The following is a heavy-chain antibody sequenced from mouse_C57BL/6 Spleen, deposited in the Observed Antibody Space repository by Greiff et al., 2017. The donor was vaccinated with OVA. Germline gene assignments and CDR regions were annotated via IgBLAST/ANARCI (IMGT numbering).Heavy chain of an antibody. Sequence: VMLVESGPELVKPGASVKISCKASGYAFSSSWMNWVKQRPGKGLEWIGRIYPGDGDTNYNGKFKGKATLTADKSSSTAYMQLSSLTSEDSAVYFCASTGDAMDYWGQGTSVTVSS. J-gene: IGHJ4*01. CDR3: ASTGDAMDY. CDR1: GYAFSSSW. CDR2: IYPGDGDT. V-gene: IGHV1-82*01.